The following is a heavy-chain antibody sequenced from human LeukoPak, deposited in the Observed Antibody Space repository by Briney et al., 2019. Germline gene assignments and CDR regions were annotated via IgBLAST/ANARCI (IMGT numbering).Heavy chain of an antibody. D-gene: IGHD3-9*01. Sequence: GGSLRLSCAASEFTFSSYGMSWVRQAPGKGLEWVSAISGSGGNTYYADSVKGRFTISRDNSKSTLYLQMNSLRAEDTAVYYCAKDWYYDILTGSIDYWGQGTLVTVSS. V-gene: IGHV3-23*01. CDR3: AKDWYYDILTGSIDY. CDR2: ISGSGGNT. CDR1: EFTFSSYG. J-gene: IGHJ4*02.